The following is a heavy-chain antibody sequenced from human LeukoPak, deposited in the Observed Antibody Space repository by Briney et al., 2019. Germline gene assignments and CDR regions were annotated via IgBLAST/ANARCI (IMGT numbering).Heavy chain of an antibody. CDR3: ARDQGHSLTGTLDY. V-gene: IGHV4-31*03. J-gene: IGHJ4*02. CDR2: IFYSGST. D-gene: IGHD7-27*01. Sequence: SETLSLTCTVSGASISNGGYYWSWIRQHPGKGLEWIGYIFYSGSTRYNPSLNGRVIISVDKSKNYFSLEIHSVTAADTAVYYCARDQGHSLTGTLDYWGQGTLVTVSS. CDR1: GASISNGGYY.